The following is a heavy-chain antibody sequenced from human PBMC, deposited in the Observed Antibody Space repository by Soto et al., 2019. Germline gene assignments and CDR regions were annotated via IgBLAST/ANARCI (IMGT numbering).Heavy chain of an antibody. CDR1: GGSISSSGYY. CDR2: IYYSGNT. J-gene: IGHJ6*02. Sequence: SETLSLTCSVSGGSISSSGYYWGRIRQPPGKGLEWIANIYYSGNTYHNPSLKSRVTISVDTSENQFSLKLSSVTAADTAVYYCARPGVIFYGMEAWGQGTTVTVSS. CDR3: ARPGVIFYGMEA. V-gene: IGHV4-39*01. D-gene: IGHD2-21*01.